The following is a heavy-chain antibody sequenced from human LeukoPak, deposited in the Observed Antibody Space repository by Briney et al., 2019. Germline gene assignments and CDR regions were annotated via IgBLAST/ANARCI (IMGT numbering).Heavy chain of an antibody. CDR1: GFIFGDNP. D-gene: IGHD3-22*01. V-gene: IGHV3-49*03. CDR3: SRRRYYYESSGFDY. Sequence: GGSLRLSCAASGFIFGDNPMSWFRQAAGKGLEWVAFIRSKEYGGTTEYAASVKGRFTISRDDSKSIAYLQMNSLKTEDTAVYYCSRRRYYYESSGFDYWGQGILVTVSS. J-gene: IGHJ4*02. CDR2: IRSKEYGGTT.